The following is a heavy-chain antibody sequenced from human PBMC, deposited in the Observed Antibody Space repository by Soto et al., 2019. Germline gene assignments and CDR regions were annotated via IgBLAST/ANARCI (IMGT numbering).Heavy chain of an antibody. V-gene: IGHV4-39*01. D-gene: IGHD6-13*01. J-gene: IGHJ4*02. CDR2: IYYSGST. CDR1: GGSISSSRYY. Sequence: SETLSLTCTVSGGSISSSRYYWGWIRQPPGKGLEWIGSIYYSGSTYYNPSLKSRVTISVDTSKNQFSLKLSSVTAADTAVYYCARLRTDSSSWADYWGQGTLVTVS. CDR3: ARLRTDSSSWADY.